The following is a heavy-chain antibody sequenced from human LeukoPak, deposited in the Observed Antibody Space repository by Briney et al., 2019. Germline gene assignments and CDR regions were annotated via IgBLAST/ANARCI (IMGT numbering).Heavy chain of an antibody. Sequence: GGSLRLSCAASGFTFSSYGMHWVRQAPGKGLEWVAFIRYDGSNKWYAGSVKGRFAISRDNSKNTLYLQMNSLKIEDTAVYYCAKAMEYCSGGTCYSFPDWGQGTLVTVSS. CDR2: IRYDGSNK. CDR1: GFTFSSYG. CDR3: AKAMEYCSGGTCYSFPD. V-gene: IGHV3-30*02. J-gene: IGHJ4*02. D-gene: IGHD2-15*01.